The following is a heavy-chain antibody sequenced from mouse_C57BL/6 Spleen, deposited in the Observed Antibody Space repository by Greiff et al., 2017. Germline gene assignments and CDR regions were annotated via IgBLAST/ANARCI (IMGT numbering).Heavy chain of an antibody. Sequence: DVKLQESGPGLVKPSQSLSLTCSVTGYSITSGYYWNWIRQFPGNKLEWMGYISYDGSHNYNPSLKNRISITRDTSKNQFFLKLNSVTTEDTATYYCARDPFYYYGSSYWYFDVWGTGTTVTVSS. CDR2: ISYDGSH. D-gene: IGHD1-1*01. J-gene: IGHJ1*03. CDR3: ARDPFYYYGSSYWYFDV. V-gene: IGHV3-6*01. CDR1: GYSITSGYY.